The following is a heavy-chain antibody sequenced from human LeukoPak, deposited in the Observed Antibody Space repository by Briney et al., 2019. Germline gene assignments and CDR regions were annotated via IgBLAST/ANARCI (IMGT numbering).Heavy chain of an antibody. J-gene: IGHJ5*02. CDR1: GGSISGYY. V-gene: IGHV4-4*07. D-gene: IGHD3-22*01. CDR2: IYTSGST. CDR3: ARDELDYYDSSGPA. Sequence: SETLSLTCTVSGGSISGYYWSWIRQPAGKGLEWIGRIYTSGSTNYNPSLKSRVTMSVDTSKNQFSLKLSSVTAADTAVYYCARDELDYYDSSGPAWGQGTLVTVSS.